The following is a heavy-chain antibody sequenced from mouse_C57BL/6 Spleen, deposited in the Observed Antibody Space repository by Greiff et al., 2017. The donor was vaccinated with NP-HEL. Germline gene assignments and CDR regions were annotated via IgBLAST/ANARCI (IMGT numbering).Heavy chain of an antibody. Sequence: DVHLVESGPGLVKPSQSLSLTCSVPGYSITSGYYWNWIRQFPGNKLEWMGYISYDGSNNYNPSLKNRISITRDTSKNQFFLKLNSVTTEDTATYYCARDQDYGSVDYWGQGTTLTVSS. CDR3: ARDQDYGSVDY. J-gene: IGHJ2*01. CDR1: GYSITSGYY. CDR2: ISYDGSN. D-gene: IGHD1-1*01. V-gene: IGHV3-6*01.